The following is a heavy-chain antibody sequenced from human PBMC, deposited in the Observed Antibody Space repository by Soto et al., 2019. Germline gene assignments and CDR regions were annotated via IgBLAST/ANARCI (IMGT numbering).Heavy chain of an antibody. Sequence: PGGSLRLSCAASGFTLSDYCMHWVRQVPGKGLLWVSRISSNGRDTTYAASVKGRFTISRDNAKNSLYLQMNSLRDEDTAVYYCARDRYGPSKGMDVWGQGTTVTVSS. CDR1: GFTLSDYC. CDR2: ISSNGRDT. D-gene: IGHD3-16*02. V-gene: IGHV3-74*03. CDR3: ARDRYGPSKGMDV. J-gene: IGHJ6*02.